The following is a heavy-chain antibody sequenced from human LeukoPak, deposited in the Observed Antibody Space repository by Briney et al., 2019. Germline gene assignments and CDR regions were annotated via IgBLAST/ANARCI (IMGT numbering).Heavy chain of an antibody. CDR2: ISSSSSTI. D-gene: IGHD2-2*01. CDR3: HTNHLGYCSSTSCSYFDY. CDR1: GFTFSSYS. V-gene: IGHV3-48*04. Sequence: PGGSLRLSCAASGFTFSSYSMNWVRRAPGKGLEWVSYISSSSSTIYYADSVKGRFTISRDNAKNSLYLQMNSLRAEDTAVYYCHTNHLGYCSSTSCSYFDYWGQGTLVTVSS. J-gene: IGHJ4*02.